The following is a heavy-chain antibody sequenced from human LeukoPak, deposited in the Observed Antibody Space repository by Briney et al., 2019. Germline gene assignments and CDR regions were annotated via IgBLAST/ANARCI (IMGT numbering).Heavy chain of an antibody. J-gene: IGHJ5*02. D-gene: IGHD3-10*01. Sequence: GGSLRLSCAASGFTFSSYSMNWVRQAPGKGLEWVSYISSASNTIYYADSVKGRFTISRDNAKNSLYLQMNSLRAEDTAMYYCARDGWFGDYNWFNPWGQGTLVTVSS. CDR1: GFTFSSYS. CDR2: ISSASNTI. V-gene: IGHV3-48*01. CDR3: ARDGWFGDYNWFNP.